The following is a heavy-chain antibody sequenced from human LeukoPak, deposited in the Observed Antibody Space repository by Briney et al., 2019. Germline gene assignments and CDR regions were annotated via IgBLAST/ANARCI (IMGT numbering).Heavy chain of an antibody. D-gene: IGHD2-15*01. V-gene: IGHV1-8*01. CDR1: GYTFTSYD. CDR2: MNPNSGNT. CDR3: ARDSADCSGGSCYSAEYFQH. Sequence: GASVKVSCKASGYTFTSYDINWVRQATGQGLEWMGWMNPNSGNTGYAQKFQGRVTMTRNTSKSTAYMELRSLRSDDTAMYYCARDSADCSGGSCYSAEYFQHWGQGTLVTVSS. J-gene: IGHJ1*01.